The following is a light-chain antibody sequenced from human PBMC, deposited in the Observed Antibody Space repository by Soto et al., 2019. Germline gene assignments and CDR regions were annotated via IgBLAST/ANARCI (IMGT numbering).Light chain of an antibody. CDR3: QQVNSLTYT. Sequence: DIQLTQSPSFLSASVGDRVTITCRVSQAISSYLVWYQQKPGRAPKLLVYGATILQSGVPSRFSGSGSRTAFTLTISGLLPEDFATYYCQQVNSLTYTFGQGT. V-gene: IGKV1-9*01. CDR2: GAT. J-gene: IGKJ2*01. CDR1: QAISSY.